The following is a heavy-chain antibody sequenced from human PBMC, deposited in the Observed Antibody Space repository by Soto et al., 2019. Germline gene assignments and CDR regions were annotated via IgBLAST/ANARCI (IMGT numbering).Heavy chain of an antibody. CDR2: ISAYNGNT. V-gene: IGHV1-18*01. Sequence: QDQLVQSGVEVKKPGASVKVSCKASGYSFTNYGITWVRQAPGQGFEWMGWISAYNGNTNYAQKFQGRVTMTTDASTRTAYLELRSLRSDDAAVYYCARDRGVAPPVAGNTHYYYDIDVWGKGITVTVSS. D-gene: IGHD6-19*01. CDR3: ARDRGVAPPVAGNTHYYYDIDV. CDR1: GYSFTNYG. J-gene: IGHJ6*03.